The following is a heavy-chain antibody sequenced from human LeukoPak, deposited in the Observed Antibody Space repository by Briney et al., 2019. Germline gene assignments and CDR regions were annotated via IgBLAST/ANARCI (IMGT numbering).Heavy chain of an antibody. V-gene: IGHV4-59*08. Sequence: SETLSFTCSVSGGSICSLYWSWIRKPPGKGLEWIGYIYYTGSTNYNPSLKSRVTMFVDMSKNQFSLRLSSVTAADTAVYYCARHRAYSSSSPLDYWGQGTLVTVSS. J-gene: IGHJ4*02. CDR2: IYYTGST. CDR3: ARHRAYSSSSPLDY. CDR1: GGSICSLY. D-gene: IGHD6-6*01.